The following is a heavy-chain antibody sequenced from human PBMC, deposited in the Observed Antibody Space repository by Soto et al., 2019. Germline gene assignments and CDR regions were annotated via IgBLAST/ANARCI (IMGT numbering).Heavy chain of an antibody. CDR1: GFTFSSYA. CDR2: ISGSGGST. Sequence: GSLRLSCAASGFTFSSYAMSWVRQAPGKGLEWVSAISGSGGSTYYADSVKGRFTISRDNSKNTLYLQMNSLRAEDTAVYYCAKDGTAPTSLLWFGELFDYWGQGTLVTVSS. J-gene: IGHJ4*02. D-gene: IGHD3-10*01. V-gene: IGHV3-23*01. CDR3: AKDGTAPTSLLWFGELFDY.